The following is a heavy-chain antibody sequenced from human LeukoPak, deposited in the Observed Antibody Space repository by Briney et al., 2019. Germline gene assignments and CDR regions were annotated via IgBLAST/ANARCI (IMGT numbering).Heavy chain of an antibody. V-gene: IGHV3-30*04. J-gene: IGHJ4*02. CDR3: ARDQDTSGYYYGPGDY. CDR1: GFTFSSYA. D-gene: IGHD3-22*01. Sequence: PGGSLRLSCAASGFTFSSYAMHWVRQAPDKGLEWVAVISYDGSKKLYADSVKGRFTISRDNSKNTLYLQMSSLRPEDSAVYYCARDQDTSGYYYGPGDYWGQGTLVTVSS. CDR2: ISYDGSKK.